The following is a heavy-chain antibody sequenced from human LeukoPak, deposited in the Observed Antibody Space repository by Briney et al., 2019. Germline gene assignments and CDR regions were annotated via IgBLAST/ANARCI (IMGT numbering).Heavy chain of an antibody. Sequence: ASGNVSCKVSGYTLTELSMHWVRQAPGKGREWMGGFDPEDGETIYAQKFQGRVTMTEDTSTDTAYMELSSLRSEDTAVYYCATGRRQWELLLQFDYWGQGTLVTVSS. CDR3: ATGRRQWELLLQFDY. D-gene: IGHD1-26*01. CDR1: GYTLTELS. V-gene: IGHV1-24*01. CDR2: FDPEDGET. J-gene: IGHJ4*02.